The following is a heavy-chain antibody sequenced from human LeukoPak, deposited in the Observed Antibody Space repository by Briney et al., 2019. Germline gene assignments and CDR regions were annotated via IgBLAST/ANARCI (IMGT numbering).Heavy chain of an antibody. V-gene: IGHV3-66*01. J-gene: IGHJ6*03. Sequence: GGSLRLSCAASGFTVSSNYMSWVRQAPGKGLEWVSVIYSGGSTYYADSVKGRFTISRDNSKNTLYLQMNSLRAEDTAVYYCARGDYYGSRSARSYYMDVWGKGTTVTISS. CDR2: IYSGGST. D-gene: IGHD3-10*01. CDR1: GFTVSSNY. CDR3: ARGDYYGSRSARSYYMDV.